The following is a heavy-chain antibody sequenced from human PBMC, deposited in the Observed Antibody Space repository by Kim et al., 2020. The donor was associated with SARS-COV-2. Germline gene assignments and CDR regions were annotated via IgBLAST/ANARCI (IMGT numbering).Heavy chain of an antibody. D-gene: IGHD2-2*01. Sequence: VKGRFTISRDNAKNTLYLQLNSLRAEDTAVYYCAKGGCRSTSCLDFWGQGTLVAVSS. J-gene: IGHJ4*02. CDR3: AKGGCRSTSCLDF. V-gene: IGHV3-74*01.